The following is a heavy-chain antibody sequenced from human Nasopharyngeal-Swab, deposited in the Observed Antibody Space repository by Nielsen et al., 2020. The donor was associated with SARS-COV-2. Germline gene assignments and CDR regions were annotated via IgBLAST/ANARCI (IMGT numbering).Heavy chain of an antibody. CDR3: AHRGGYCSSTSCYTAFEFVVEYYCDY. D-gene: IGHD2-2*02. CDR2: IYWKDEK. Sequence: WIRQPPGKALEWLALIYWKDEKRYSPSLKSRLTITKDTSKNQVVLTMTNMDPVDTATYYCAHRGGYCSSTSCYTAFEFVVEYYCDYWGQGTLVTVSS. J-gene: IGHJ4*02. V-gene: IGHV2-5*01.